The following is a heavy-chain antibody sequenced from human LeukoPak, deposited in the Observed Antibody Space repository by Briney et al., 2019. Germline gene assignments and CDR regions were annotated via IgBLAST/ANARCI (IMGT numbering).Heavy chain of an antibody. D-gene: IGHD1-26*01. CDR3: ARDPPPVIVGGTTADY. Sequence: ASVTVSCKASGYTFTGYYIHWVRQAPGQGLEWMGWINPNSGGTKYAQKFQGRVTMTRDTSINTAYMEVTRLKSDDTAIYYCARDPPPVIVGGTTADYWGQGTLVTVSS. CDR1: GYTFTGYY. CDR2: INPNSGGT. V-gene: IGHV1-2*02. J-gene: IGHJ4*02.